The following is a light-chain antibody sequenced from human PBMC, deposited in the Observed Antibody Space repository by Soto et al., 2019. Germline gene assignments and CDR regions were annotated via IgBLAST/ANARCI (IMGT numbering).Light chain of an antibody. J-gene: IGLJ2*01. V-gene: IGLV1-40*01. Sequence: QSVLTQPPSVSGAPGQRVTISCTGSSSNIGAGSDVHWYQHLPGAAPKLLIYGNNNRPSGVPDRFSGSRSGTSASLAITGPQAEDEAVYFCQSYDTSLSGVVFGGGTKLTVL. CDR2: GNN. CDR3: QSYDTSLSGVV. CDR1: SSNIGAGSD.